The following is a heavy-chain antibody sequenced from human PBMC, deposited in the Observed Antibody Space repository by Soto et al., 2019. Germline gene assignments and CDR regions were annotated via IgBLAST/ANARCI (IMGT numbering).Heavy chain of an antibody. V-gene: IGHV3-30-3*01. Sequence: QVQLVESGGGVVQPGRSLRLSCAASGFTFSSYAMHWVRQAPGKGLEWVAVISYDGSNKYYADSVKGRFTISRDNSKNKLYLQMNSLRAEDTAVYYCARDQCSSTSCDGPNWFDPWGQGTLVTVSS. CDR3: ARDQCSSTSCDGPNWFDP. J-gene: IGHJ5*02. CDR1: GFTFSSYA. CDR2: ISYDGSNK. D-gene: IGHD2-2*01.